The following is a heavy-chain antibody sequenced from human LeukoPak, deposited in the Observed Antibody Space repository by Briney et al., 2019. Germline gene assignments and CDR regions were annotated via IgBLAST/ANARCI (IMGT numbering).Heavy chain of an antibody. CDR3: ARDDSSGWCFSILGD. V-gene: IGHV1-69*05. D-gene: IGHD6-19*01. CDR1: GGTFSSYA. CDR2: IIPIFGTA. J-gene: IGHJ4*02. Sequence: GASVKVSCKASGGTFSSYAISWVRQAPGQGLEWMGRIIPIFGTANYAQKFQGRVTITTDESTSTAYMELSSLRSEDTAVYYCARDDSSGWCFSILGDWGQGTLVTVSS.